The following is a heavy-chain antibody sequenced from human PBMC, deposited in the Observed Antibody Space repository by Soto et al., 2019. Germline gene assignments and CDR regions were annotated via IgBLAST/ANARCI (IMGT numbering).Heavy chain of an antibody. CDR3: ARHSFALRQNNWFDP. V-gene: IGHV4-39*01. Sequence: SETLSLTCTVSGDSIISSDFYWGWVRQPPGKGLEWIGSIFYLGSSYYNPSLKSRVTMSVDTSKNQFSLRLRSVTAADTALYFCARHSFALRQNNWFDPWGQGIMVTVSS. J-gene: IGHJ5*02. CDR2: IFYLGSS. D-gene: IGHD2-15*01. CDR1: GDSIISSDFY.